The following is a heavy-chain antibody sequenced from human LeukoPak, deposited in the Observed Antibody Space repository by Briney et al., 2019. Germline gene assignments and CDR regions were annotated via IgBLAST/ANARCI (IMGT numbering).Heavy chain of an antibody. Sequence: PGRSLRLSCAASGFTFSSYGMHWVRQAPGKGPEWVAVISYDGSNKYYADSVKGRFTISRDNSKNTLYLQMNSLRAEDTAVYYCAKGPWFGELLPVPFDYWGQGTLVTVSS. CDR2: ISYDGSNK. CDR1: GFTFSSYG. V-gene: IGHV3-30*18. CDR3: AKGPWFGELLPVPFDY. D-gene: IGHD3-10*01. J-gene: IGHJ4*02.